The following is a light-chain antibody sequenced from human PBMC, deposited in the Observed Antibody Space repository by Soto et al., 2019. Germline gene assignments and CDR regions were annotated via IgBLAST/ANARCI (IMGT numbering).Light chain of an antibody. CDR3: QSYDSSLSGAVV. CDR2: DNS. Sequence: QSVLTQPPSVSGAPGQRVTISCTGSSSNIGAGYDVHWYQQLPGTAPKLLIYDNSNRPSGVPDRFSGSKSGTSASLAIPGLQAEDEDDYSCQSYDSSLSGAVVFGGGTKLTVL. V-gene: IGLV1-40*01. J-gene: IGLJ2*01. CDR1: SSNIGAGYD.